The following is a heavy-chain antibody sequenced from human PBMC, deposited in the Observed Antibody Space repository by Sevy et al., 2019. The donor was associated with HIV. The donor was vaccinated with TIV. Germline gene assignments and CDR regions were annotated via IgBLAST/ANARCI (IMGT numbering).Heavy chain of an antibody. CDR3: ARVSGSRGKRKNSSGWNPFDY. Sequence: GESLKISCAASGFTFSDYYMSWIRQAPGKGLEWVSYISSSGSTIYYADSVKGRFTISRDNAKNSLYLQMNSLRAEDTAVYYCARVSGSRGKRKNSSGWNPFDYWGQGTLVTVSS. V-gene: IGHV3-11*01. D-gene: IGHD6-19*01. J-gene: IGHJ4*02. CDR2: ISSSGSTI. CDR1: GFTFSDYY.